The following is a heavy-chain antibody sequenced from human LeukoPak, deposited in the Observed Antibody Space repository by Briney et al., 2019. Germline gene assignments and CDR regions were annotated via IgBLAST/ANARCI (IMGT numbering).Heavy chain of an antibody. CDR1: GYTFTSYG. CDR2: ISAYNGNT. V-gene: IGHV1-18*04. D-gene: IGHD2-15*01. J-gene: IGHJ4*02. Sequence: ASVKVSCKASGYTFTSYGISWVRQAPGQGLEWMGWISAYNGNTNYAQKLQGRVTMTTDTSTSTAYMELRSLRSDDTAVYYCAREACSGGSCYYIFDYWGQGTLVTVSS. CDR3: AREACSGGSCYYIFDY.